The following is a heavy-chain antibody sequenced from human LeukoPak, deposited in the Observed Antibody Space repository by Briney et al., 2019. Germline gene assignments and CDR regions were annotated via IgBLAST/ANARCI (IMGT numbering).Heavy chain of an antibody. D-gene: IGHD5-12*01. CDR2: IYPGDSDT. J-gene: IGHJ6*02. Sequence: GESLKISCKGSGYSFTSYWIGWVRQMPGKGLEWMRIIYPGDSDTRYSPSFQGQVTISADKSISTAYLQWSSLKASDTAMYYCARVVAAIYYYYGMDVWGQGTTVTVSS. CDR1: GYSFTSYW. V-gene: IGHV5-51*01. CDR3: ARVVAAIYYYYGMDV.